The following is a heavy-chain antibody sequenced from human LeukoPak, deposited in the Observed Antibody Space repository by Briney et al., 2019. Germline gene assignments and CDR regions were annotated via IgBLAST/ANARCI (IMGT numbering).Heavy chain of an antibody. V-gene: IGHV4-34*01. Sequence: PSETLSLTCAVYGGSFSGYYWSWIRQRPGKGLEWIGEINHSGSTNYNPSLKSRVTISVDTSKNQFSLKLSSVTAADTAVYYCARGRDSTTLLRYGMDVWGKGTTVTVSS. CDR3: ARGRDSTTLLRYGMDV. J-gene: IGHJ6*04. CDR2: INHSGST. D-gene: IGHD2/OR15-2a*01. CDR1: GGSFSGYY.